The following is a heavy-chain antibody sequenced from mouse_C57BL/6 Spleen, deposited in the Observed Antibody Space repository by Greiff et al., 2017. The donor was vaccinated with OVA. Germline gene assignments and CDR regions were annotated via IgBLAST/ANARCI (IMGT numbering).Heavy chain of an antibody. Sequence: VQLQQSGAELVRPGTSVKMSCKASGYTFTNYWIGWAKQRPGHGLEWIGDIYPGGGYTNYNEKFKGKATLTADKSSSTAYMQFSSLTSEDSAIYYCARRFYGNYEDYYAMDYWGQGTSVTVSS. D-gene: IGHD2-1*01. CDR1: GYTFTNYW. J-gene: IGHJ4*01. CDR3: ARRFYGNYEDYYAMDY. CDR2: IYPGGGYT. V-gene: IGHV1-63*01.